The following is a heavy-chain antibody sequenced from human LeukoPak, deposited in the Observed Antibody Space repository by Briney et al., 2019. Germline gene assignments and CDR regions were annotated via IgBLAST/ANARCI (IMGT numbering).Heavy chain of an antibody. V-gene: IGHV1-18*01. CDR1: GYTFTSYG. D-gene: IGHD6-13*01. J-gene: IGHJ3*02. Sequence: ASVKVSCKASGYTFTSYGISWVRQAPGQGLEWMGWISAYNGNTNYAQKLQGRVTMTTDTSTSTAYMELRSLRSGDTAVYYCARDTRISAAGLDTGDAFDIWGQGTMVTVSS. CDR3: ARDTRISAAGLDTGDAFDI. CDR2: ISAYNGNT.